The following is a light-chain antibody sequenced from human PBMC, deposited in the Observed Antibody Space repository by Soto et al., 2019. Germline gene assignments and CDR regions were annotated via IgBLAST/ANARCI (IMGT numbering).Light chain of an antibody. J-gene: IGKJ1*01. CDR2: DAS. V-gene: IGKV1-5*01. Sequence: DIQMTQSPSTLSASVGDRVTITCRASQSISSWLAWYQQKPGKAPKLLIYDASSLESGVPSRFSGSGSGTEFTLTIGSLQPDDFANYYCQQYNSFWTFGQGTKVDIK. CDR3: QQYNSFWT. CDR1: QSISSW.